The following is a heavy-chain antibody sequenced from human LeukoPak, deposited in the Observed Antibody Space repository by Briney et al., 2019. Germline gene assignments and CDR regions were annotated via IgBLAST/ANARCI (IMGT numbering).Heavy chain of an antibody. CDR1: GYTFTSYA. J-gene: IGHJ6*02. CDR2: IIPIFGTA. D-gene: IGHD4-17*01. V-gene: IGHV1-69*13. CDR3: ASYGDYYYYYGMDV. Sequence: GASVKVSCKASGYTFTSYAISWVRQAPGQGLEWMGGIIPIFGTANYAQKFQGRVTITADESTSTAYMELSSLRSEDTAVYYCASYGDYYYYYGMDVWGQGTTVTVSS.